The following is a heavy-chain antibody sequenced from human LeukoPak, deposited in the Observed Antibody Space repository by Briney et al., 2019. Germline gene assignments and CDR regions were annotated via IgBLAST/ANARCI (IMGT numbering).Heavy chain of an antibody. D-gene: IGHD3-22*01. CDR1: GYSISSGYY. CDR3: ARGYDSSGYYYGLNWYFDL. V-gene: IGHV4-38-2*01. CDR2: IYHSGST. Sequence: SETLSLTCAVSGYSISSGYYWGWIRQPPGKGLEWIGSIYHSGSTYYNPSLKSRVTISVDTSKNQFSLKLSSVTAADTAVYYCARGYDSSGYYYGLNWYFDLWGRGTLVTVSS. J-gene: IGHJ2*01.